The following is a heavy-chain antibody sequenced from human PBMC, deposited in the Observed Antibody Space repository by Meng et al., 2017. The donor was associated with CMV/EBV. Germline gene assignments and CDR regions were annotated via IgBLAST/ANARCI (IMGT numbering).Heavy chain of an antibody. CDR1: GFTFSSYA. CDR3: AISFPRGYCSSTSCYTGFRPYYGMDV. V-gene: IGHV3-74*01. Sequence: GESLKISCAASGFTFSSYAMSWVRQAPGKGLVWVSRINSDGSSTSYADSVKGRFTISRDNAKNTLYLQMNSLRAEDTAVYYCAISFPRGYCSSTSCYTGFRPYYGMDVWGQGTTVTVSS. CDR2: INSDGSST. J-gene: IGHJ6*02. D-gene: IGHD2-2*02.